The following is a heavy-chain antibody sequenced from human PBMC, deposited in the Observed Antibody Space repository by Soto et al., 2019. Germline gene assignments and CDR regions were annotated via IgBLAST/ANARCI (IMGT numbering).Heavy chain of an antibody. J-gene: IGHJ4*02. Sequence: PXQSLPLPFTVACYSVNSDYYGGWIRQPPGKGLEWIGSIYPTGSTYYNPSLKSRVAISIDASKNQFSLRLTSVTAADTAMYYCAKKGYYVSGKINLFASWGQGTLVTVS. CDR2: IYPTGST. D-gene: IGHD3-10*01. CDR3: AKKGYYVSGKINLFAS. CDR1: CYSVNSDYY. V-gene: IGHV4-38-2*02.